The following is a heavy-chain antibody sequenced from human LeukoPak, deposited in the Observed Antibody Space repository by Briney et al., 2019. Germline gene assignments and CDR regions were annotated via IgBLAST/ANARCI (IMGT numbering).Heavy chain of an antibody. Sequence: SVKVSCKASGGTFSSYAISWVRQAPGQGLEWMGGIIPIFGTANYAQKFQGRVTITTDESTSTAYMELSSLSSEDTAVYYCAKESGIAVAYLEHWGQGILVTVSS. CDR1: GGTFSSYA. D-gene: IGHD6-19*01. CDR2: IIPIFGTA. J-gene: IGHJ1*01. V-gene: IGHV1-69*05. CDR3: AKESGIAVAYLEH.